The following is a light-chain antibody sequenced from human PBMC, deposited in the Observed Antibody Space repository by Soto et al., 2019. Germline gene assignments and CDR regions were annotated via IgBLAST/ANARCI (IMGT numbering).Light chain of an antibody. CDR1: HDISNS. V-gene: IGKV1-33*01. CDR3: QKSDHLPL. CDR2: DAY. Sequence: IQNAQAPPSLSASVRDRVTITFQASHDISNSLNWYQDKPGQAPKLVIYDAYNLETGVPSTFSGSGYGTDFTFTISSLRPEDIATYYCQKSDHLPLFGPGTKVDIK. J-gene: IGKJ3*01.